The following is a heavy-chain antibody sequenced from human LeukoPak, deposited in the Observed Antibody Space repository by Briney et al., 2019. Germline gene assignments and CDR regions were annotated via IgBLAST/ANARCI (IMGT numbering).Heavy chain of an antibody. CDR3: ARDGAGAADY. J-gene: IGHJ4*02. CDR1: GGSISSYY. CDR2: IYYSGST. V-gene: IGHV4-59*01. D-gene: IGHD1-26*01. Sequence: SETLSLTCTVSGGSISSYYWSWLRQPPGKGLEWIGYIYYSGSTNYNPSLKSRVTISVDTSKNQFSLKLSSVTAADTAVYYCARDGAGAADYWGQGTLVTVSS.